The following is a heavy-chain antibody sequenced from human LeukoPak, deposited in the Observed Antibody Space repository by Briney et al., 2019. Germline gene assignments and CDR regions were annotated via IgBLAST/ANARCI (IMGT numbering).Heavy chain of an antibody. J-gene: IGHJ6*02. D-gene: IGHD5-18*01. Sequence: PGGSLRLSCAASGFTFSNYAMNWVRQAPGKGLEWVSSISGSGVGTYYADSVKGRFTISRDSSKNTLYLQMNNLRAEDTAVYYCAKNTGPIYYYSGMGVWGQGTTVTVSS. CDR2: ISGSGVGT. CDR1: GFTFSNYA. CDR3: AKNTGPIYYYSGMGV. V-gene: IGHV3-23*01.